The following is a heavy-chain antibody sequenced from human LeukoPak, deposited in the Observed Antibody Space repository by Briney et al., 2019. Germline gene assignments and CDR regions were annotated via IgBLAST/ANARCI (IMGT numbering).Heavy chain of an antibody. Sequence: SETLSLTCTVSGGSISSYYWSWIRQPPGKGLEWIGYIYHSGSTNYNPSLKSRVTISVDTSKNQFSLTLSSVTAADTAVYYCASQYYYDSSGYDYWGQGPLVTVSS. D-gene: IGHD3-22*01. J-gene: IGHJ4*02. CDR2: IYHSGST. V-gene: IGHV4-59*01. CDR1: GGSISSYY. CDR3: ASQYYYDSSGYDY.